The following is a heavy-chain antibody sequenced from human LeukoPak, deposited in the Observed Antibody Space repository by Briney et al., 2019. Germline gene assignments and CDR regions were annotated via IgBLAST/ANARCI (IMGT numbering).Heavy chain of an antibody. J-gene: IGHJ4*02. Sequence: ASVKVSCKASGGTFSSYPISWVRQAPGQGLEWMGGIIPIFGSAKYAQKLQGRVTITADESTSTAYMELSGLKSEDTAVYYCAKEENPDSSGYAFDYWGQGTLVTVSS. D-gene: IGHD3-22*01. CDR1: GGTFSSYP. V-gene: IGHV1-69*13. CDR2: IIPIFGSA. CDR3: AKEENPDSSGYAFDY.